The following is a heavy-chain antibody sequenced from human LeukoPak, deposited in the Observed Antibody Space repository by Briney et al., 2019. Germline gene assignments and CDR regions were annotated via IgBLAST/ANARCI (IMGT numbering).Heavy chain of an antibody. Sequence: SETLSLTCIVSDGSISSSRYYWGWIRQPPGKGLEWIGSIYYSGSTNYNPSLKSRVTISVDTSNNQFSLKLSSLTAADTAVYYCASGDYLRGSYLGYRGQGTLVTVSS. CDR1: DGSISSSRYY. V-gene: IGHV4-39*01. CDR2: IYYSGST. D-gene: IGHD3-16*02. J-gene: IGHJ4*02. CDR3: ASGDYLRGSYLGY.